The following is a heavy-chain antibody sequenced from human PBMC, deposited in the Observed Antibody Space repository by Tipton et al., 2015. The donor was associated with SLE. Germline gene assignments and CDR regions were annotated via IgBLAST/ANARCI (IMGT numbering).Heavy chain of an antibody. CDR3: ARVAATEVFDY. Sequence: GLVKPSQTLSLTCAVYGESFNGYFWTWIRQPPGKGLEWIAEIIHSGVTNYNPSLRSRVTISVDMSKNQVSLKLSSVTAADTAVYYCARVAATEVFDYWGQGTLVTVSS. CDR2: IIHSGVT. D-gene: IGHD1-1*01. CDR1: GESFNGYF. V-gene: IGHV4-34*12. J-gene: IGHJ4*02.